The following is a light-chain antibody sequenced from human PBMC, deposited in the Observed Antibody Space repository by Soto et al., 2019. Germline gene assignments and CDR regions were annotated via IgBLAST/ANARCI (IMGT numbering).Light chain of an antibody. V-gene: IGLV2-8*01. J-gene: IGLJ2*01. CDR1: SSDVGGYNY. CDR3: SSYAGSTVV. CDR2: EVS. Sequence: QSVLTQPPSASGSPGQSVTISCTGTSSDVGGYNYVSWYQQHPGKAPKLMIYEVSKRPSGVPDRFSGSKSGNTVSLTVSGLQAEDEADYYCSSYAGSTVVFGGGTKLTVL.